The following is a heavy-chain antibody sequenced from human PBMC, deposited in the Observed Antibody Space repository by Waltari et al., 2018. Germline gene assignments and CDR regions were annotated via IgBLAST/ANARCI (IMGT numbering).Heavy chain of an antibody. CDR3: ARDQDSSSWYFAY. V-gene: IGHV1-2*02. CDR2: INPNSGGT. J-gene: IGHJ4*02. CDR1: GYTFTGHD. Sequence: QVQLVQSGAEVKKPGASVKVSCKASGYTFTGHDMHWVLQAPGQGLEWMGWINPNSGGTNYAQKFQGRVTMTRDTSISTAYMELSRLRSDDTAVYYCARDQDSSSWYFAYWGQGTLVTVSS. D-gene: IGHD6-13*01.